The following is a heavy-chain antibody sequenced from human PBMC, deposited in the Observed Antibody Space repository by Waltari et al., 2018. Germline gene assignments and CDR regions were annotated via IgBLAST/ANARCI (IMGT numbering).Heavy chain of an antibody. CDR2: INHSGRT. Sequence: QVQLQQWGAGLLKPSETLSLTCAVYGGSFSSYYWSWIRQPPGKGLEWMGEINHSGRTNYNPSLKSRLTISVDTSKNQFSLKLSSVTAADTAVYYCARLPADDYYYMDVWGKGTTVTVSS. J-gene: IGHJ6*03. CDR3: ARLPADDYYYMDV. V-gene: IGHV4-34*01. CDR1: GGSFSSYY.